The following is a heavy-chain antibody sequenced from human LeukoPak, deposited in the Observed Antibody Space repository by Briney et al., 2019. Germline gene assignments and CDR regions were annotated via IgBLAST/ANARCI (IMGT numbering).Heavy chain of an antibody. CDR3: ARADEIGRIYFDY. CDR1: GFTFSSYA. V-gene: IGHV3-48*04. Sequence: GRSLRLSCAASGFTFSSYAIHWVRQAPGKGLEWVSYISSSGSTIYYADSVKGRFTISRDNAKNSLYLQMNSLRAEDTAVYYCARADEIGRIYFDYWGQGTLVTVSS. J-gene: IGHJ4*02. CDR2: ISSSGSTI.